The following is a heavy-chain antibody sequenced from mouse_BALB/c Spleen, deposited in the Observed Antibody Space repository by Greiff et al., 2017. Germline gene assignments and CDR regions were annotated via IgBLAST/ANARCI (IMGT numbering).Heavy chain of an antibody. CDR1: GFTFSSYT. CDR3: TRDYDYDPPWFAY. D-gene: IGHD2-4*01. V-gene: IGHV5-6-4*01. CDR2: ISSGGSYT. J-gene: IGHJ3*01. Sequence: EVKLMESGGGLVKPGGSLKLSCAASGFTFSSYTMSWVRQTPEKRLEWVATISSGGSYTYYPDSVKGRFTISRDNAKNTLYLQMSSLKSEDTAMYYCTRDYDYDPPWFAYWGQGTLVTVSA.